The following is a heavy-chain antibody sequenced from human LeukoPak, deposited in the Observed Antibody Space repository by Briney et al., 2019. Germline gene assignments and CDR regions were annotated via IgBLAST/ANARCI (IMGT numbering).Heavy chain of an antibody. J-gene: IGHJ4*02. CDR3: AHLHEQLELFDY. CDR1: AFSLSTSGVG. CDR2: IYWDDDK. V-gene: IGHV2-5*02. Sequence: ESGPTLVNPPQTLTLTCTFSAFSLSTSGVGVGWIRQPPGKALEWLALIYWDDDKRYRPSLKSRLTITKDTSKNQVVLTMTNMDPVDTATYYCAHLHEQLELFDYWGQGTLVTVSS. D-gene: IGHD6-6*01.